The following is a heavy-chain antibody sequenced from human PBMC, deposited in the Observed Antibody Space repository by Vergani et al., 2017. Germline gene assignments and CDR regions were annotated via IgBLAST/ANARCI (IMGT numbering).Heavy chain of an antibody. J-gene: IGHJ5*02. CDR1: GYTFTSYD. D-gene: IGHD5-18*01. Sequence: QVQLVQSGAEVKKPGASVKVSCQASGYTFTSYDITWVRQDTGQGLEWLGWMNPNSGNTGYAQKFQGRVTMTRNTSISTGYMELSSLRSEDTAVYYWSRGRDPGYSRWFDPWGQGTLVTVSS. CDR3: SRGRDPGYSRWFDP. V-gene: IGHV1-8*01. CDR2: MNPNSGNT.